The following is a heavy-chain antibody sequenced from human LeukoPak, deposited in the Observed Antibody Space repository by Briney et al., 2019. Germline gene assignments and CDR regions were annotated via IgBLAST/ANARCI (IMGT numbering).Heavy chain of an antibody. CDR2: INPSGGST. CDR3: ARDPAVVTPLYYFDY. Sequence: ASVKVSCKASGYTFTSYYMHWVRQAPGQGLEWMGIINPSGGSTSYAQKFQGRVTMTRDTSTSTVYMELSNLRSEDTAVYYCARDPAVVTPLYYFDYWGQGTLVTVSS. D-gene: IGHD4-23*01. CDR1: GYTFTSYY. V-gene: IGHV1-46*01. J-gene: IGHJ4*02.